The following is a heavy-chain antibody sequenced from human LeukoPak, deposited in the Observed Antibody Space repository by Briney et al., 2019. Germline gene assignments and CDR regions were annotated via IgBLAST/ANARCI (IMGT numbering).Heavy chain of an antibody. CDR1: GGSISSYY. J-gene: IGHJ4*02. CDR2: MHYSGST. Sequence: SETLSLTCTVSGGSISSYYWSWIRQSPGKGLEWIGHMHYSGSTNYNFSLESRVTMSMDTSKRQISLKLSSVTAADTAVYYCARATFSNWNYALTFDYWGQGTLVTVSS. D-gene: IGHD1-7*01. CDR3: ARATFSNWNYALTFDY. V-gene: IGHV4-59*01.